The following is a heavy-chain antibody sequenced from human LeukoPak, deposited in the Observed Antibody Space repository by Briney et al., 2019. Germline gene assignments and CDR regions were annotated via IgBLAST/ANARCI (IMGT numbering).Heavy chain of an antibody. V-gene: IGHV1-58*01. CDR3: AADSLAYYYDSSGYYRFDY. CDR1: GFTFTSSA. J-gene: IGHJ4*02. CDR2: IVVGSGNT. Sequence: TSVKVSCKASGFTFTSSAVQWVRQPRGQRLERIGWIVVGSGNTNYAQKFQERVTITRDMSTSTAYMELSSLRSEDTAVYYCAADSLAYYYDSSGYYRFDYWGQGTLVTVSS. D-gene: IGHD3-22*01.